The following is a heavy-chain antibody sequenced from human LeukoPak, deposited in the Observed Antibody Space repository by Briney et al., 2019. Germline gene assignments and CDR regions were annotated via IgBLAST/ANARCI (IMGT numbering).Heavy chain of an antibody. CDR3: AKDLYGSGWYNYFDP. CDR1: GFTFSSYG. CDR2: ISYDGSNK. Sequence: GGSLRLSCAASGFTFSSYGMHWVRQAPGKGLEWVAVISYDGSNKYYADSVKGRFTISRDNSKNTLYLQMNSLRAEDTAVYHCAKDLYGSGWYNYFDPWGQGALVTVSS. V-gene: IGHV3-30*18. D-gene: IGHD6-19*01. J-gene: IGHJ5*02.